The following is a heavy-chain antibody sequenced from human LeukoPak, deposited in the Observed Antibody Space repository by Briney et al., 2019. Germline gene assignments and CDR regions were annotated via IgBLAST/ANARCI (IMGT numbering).Heavy chain of an antibody. D-gene: IGHD3-10*01. CDR3: AKDRGITMVRGVTFYFDY. J-gene: IGHJ4*02. CDR2: IRYDGSNK. CDR1: GFTFSSYA. Sequence: GGSLRLSCAASGFTFSSYAMHWVRQAPGKGLEWVAFIRYDGSNKYYADSVKGRFTISRDNSKNTLYLQMNSLRAEDTAVYYCAKDRGITMVRGVTFYFDYWGQGTLVTVSS. V-gene: IGHV3-30*02.